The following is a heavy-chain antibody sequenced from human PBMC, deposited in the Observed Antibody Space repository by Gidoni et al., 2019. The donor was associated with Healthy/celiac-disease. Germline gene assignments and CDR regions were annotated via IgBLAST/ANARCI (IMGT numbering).Heavy chain of an antibody. CDR3: ARSSSSRTVVRFDY. CDR2: IYYSGST. Sequence: QVQLQESGPGLVKPSETLSLTCTVPGGSISSYYWSWIRQPPGKGLEWIGYIYYSGSTNYNPSLKSRVTISVDTSKNQFSLKLSSVTAADTAVYYCARSSSSRTVVRFDYWGQGTLVTVSS. D-gene: IGHD6-13*01. V-gene: IGHV4-59*01. CDR1: GGSISSYY. J-gene: IGHJ4*02.